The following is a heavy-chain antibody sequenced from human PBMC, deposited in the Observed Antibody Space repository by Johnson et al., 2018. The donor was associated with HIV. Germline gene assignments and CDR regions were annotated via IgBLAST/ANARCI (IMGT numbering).Heavy chain of an antibody. V-gene: IGHV3-30*02. D-gene: IGHD6-19*01. J-gene: IGHJ3*02. Sequence: QVQLVESGGGVVQPGRSLRLSCAASGFTFRTFPMHWVRQAPGKGLEWVAFIRYDGSNKYYADSVKGRFTISRDNSKNTLYLQMNSLRAEDTAVYYCAKDLEEGQQWLIGAFDIWGQGTMVTVSS. CDR2: IRYDGSNK. CDR3: AKDLEEGQQWLIGAFDI. CDR1: GFTFRTFP.